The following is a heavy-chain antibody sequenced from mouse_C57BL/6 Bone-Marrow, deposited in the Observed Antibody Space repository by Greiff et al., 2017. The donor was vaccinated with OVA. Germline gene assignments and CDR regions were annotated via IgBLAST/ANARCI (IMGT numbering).Heavy chain of an antibody. CDR1: GYTFTSYW. CDR3: ARYPYYYGSPYWYFDV. J-gene: IGHJ1*03. V-gene: IGHV1-7*01. Sequence: VQLKESGAELAKPGASVKLSCKASGYTFTSYWMHWVKQRPGQGLEWIGYINPSSGYTKYNQKFKGKATLTADKSSRTAYMQLSSLTYEDSAVYYCARYPYYYGSPYWYFDVWGTGTTVTVSS. CDR2: INPSSGYT. D-gene: IGHD1-1*01.